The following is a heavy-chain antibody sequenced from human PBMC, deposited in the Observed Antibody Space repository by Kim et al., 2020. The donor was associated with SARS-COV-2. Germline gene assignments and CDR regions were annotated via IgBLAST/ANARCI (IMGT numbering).Heavy chain of an antibody. D-gene: IGHD6-6*01. Sequence: GGSLRLSCAASGFTFSSYSINWVRQAPGKGLEWVSSISSSSSYIYYADSVKGRFTISRDNAKNSLYLQMNSLRAEDTAVYYCARDPWSALHAFDIWGQGTMVTVSS. CDR2: ISSSSSYI. V-gene: IGHV3-21*01. J-gene: IGHJ3*02. CDR3: ARDPWSALHAFDI. CDR1: GFTFSSYS.